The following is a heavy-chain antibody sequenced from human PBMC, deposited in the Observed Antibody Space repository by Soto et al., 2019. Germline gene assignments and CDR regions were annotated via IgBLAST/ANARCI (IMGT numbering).Heavy chain of an antibody. V-gene: IGHV1-8*01. CDR2: MNPNSGNT. D-gene: IGHD6-13*01. Sequence: GASVKVSCKASGYTFTSYDMNWVRQATGQGLEWMGWMNPNSGNTGYSQKFQGRVTITRNTPISTAYMELSSLGSEDTAVYYCARGPYSSSIRGLDHYYYYYYLDAWGKGTMVTVSS. CDR3: ARGPYSSSIRGLDHYYYYYYLDA. J-gene: IGHJ6*03. CDR1: GYTFTSYD.